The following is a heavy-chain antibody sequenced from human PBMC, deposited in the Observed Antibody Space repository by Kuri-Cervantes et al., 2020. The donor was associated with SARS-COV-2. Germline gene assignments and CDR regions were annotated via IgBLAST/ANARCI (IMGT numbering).Heavy chain of an antibody. V-gene: IGHV3-73*01. CDR1: GFTFSGSA. D-gene: IGHD3-10*02. Sequence: GGSLRLSCAASGFTFSGSAMHWVRQASGKGLEWVGRIRSKPNSYATDYAAPVKGRFTISRDDSKNTLYLQMNSLKTEDTAVYYCTTDVNNWFDPWGQGTLVTVSS. CDR3: TTDVNNWFDP. CDR2: IRSKPNSYAT. J-gene: IGHJ5*02.